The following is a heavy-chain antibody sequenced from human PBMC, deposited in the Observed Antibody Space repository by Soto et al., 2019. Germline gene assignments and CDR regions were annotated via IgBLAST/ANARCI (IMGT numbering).Heavy chain of an antibody. CDR1: GFTFSRSA. J-gene: IGHJ1*01. D-gene: IGHD1-1*01. CDR2: LSSSGGST. V-gene: IGHV3-23*01. CDR3: ATVGLVGTAEFLHH. Sequence: GGSLRLSCAASGFTFSRSAMNWVRQAPGKGLEWVSGLSSSGGSTYYADSVKGRFTISRDNSKNTLYLQMNSLRAEDSAVYYCATVGLVGTAEFLHHWGQGTLVTV.